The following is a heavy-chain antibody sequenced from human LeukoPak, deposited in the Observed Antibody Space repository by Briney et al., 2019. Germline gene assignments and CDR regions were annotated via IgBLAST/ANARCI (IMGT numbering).Heavy chain of an antibody. CDR2: ISDSGGST. CDR3: ARDHGVVVVAAPYYYYYMDV. D-gene: IGHD2-15*01. CDR1: GFTFSSYA. V-gene: IGHV3-23*01. Sequence: PGGSLRLSCAASGFTFSSYAMSWVRQAPGKGLEWVSAISDSGGSTYYADSVKGRFTISRDNAKNSLYLQMNSLRAEDTAVYYCARDHGVVVVAAPYYYYYMDVWGKGTTVTISS. J-gene: IGHJ6*03.